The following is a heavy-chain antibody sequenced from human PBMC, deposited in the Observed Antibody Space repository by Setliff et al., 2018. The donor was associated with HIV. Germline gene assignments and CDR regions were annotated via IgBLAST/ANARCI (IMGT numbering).Heavy chain of an antibody. V-gene: IGHV4-59*12. CDR3: ARDVGGLQMATNFDY. J-gene: IGHJ4*02. CDR2: VHYSGST. CDR1: GLSMSYNY. D-gene: IGHD1-26*01. Sequence: SETLSLTCTVSGLSMSYNYWTWIRQSPGKGLEWIGYVHYSGSTRYNPSLKSRVTMSVDTSQNQFSLKLRSVNAADTAVYYCARDVGGLQMATNFDYWGQGTLVTVSS.